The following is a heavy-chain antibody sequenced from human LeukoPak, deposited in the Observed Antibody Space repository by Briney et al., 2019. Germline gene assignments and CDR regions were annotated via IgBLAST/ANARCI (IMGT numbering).Heavy chain of an antibody. J-gene: IGHJ4*03. CDR3: ARLLTSSWSAMGPYYFDY. CDR1: GGSISSYY. CDR2: IYYSGST. Sequence: PSETLSLTCTVSGGSISSYYWSWIRQPPGKGLEWIGYIYYSGSTNYNPSLKSRVTISVDTSKNQFSLKLSSVTAADTAVYYCARLLTSSWSAMGPYYFDYWGQGTTVTVSS. V-gene: IGHV4-59*01. D-gene: IGHD6-13*01.